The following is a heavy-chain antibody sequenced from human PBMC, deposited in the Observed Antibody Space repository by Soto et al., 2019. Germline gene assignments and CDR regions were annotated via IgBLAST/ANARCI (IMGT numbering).Heavy chain of an antibody. Sequence: QVQLVQSGAEVKKPGSSVKVSCKASGGTFSSYAISWVRQAPGQGLEWMGGIIPIFGTANYAQKFQGRVTITADESTSTAYMELSSLRSEDTAVYYCARDKFVEFPHYYYYGMDVWGQGTTVTVSS. CDR3: ARDKFVEFPHYYYYGMDV. CDR2: IIPIFGTA. V-gene: IGHV1-69*01. J-gene: IGHJ6*02. D-gene: IGHD3-10*01. CDR1: GGTFSSYA.